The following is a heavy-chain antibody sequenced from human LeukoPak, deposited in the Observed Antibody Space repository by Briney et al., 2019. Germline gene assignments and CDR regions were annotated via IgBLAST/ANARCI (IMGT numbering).Heavy chain of an antibody. CDR1: GGSISSSSYY. CDR2: IYTSGST. V-gene: IGHV4-61*05. J-gene: IGHJ5*02. Sequence: PSETLSLTCTVSGGSISSSSYYWGWIRQPPGKGLEWIGRIYTSGSTNYNPSLKSRVTISVDTSKNQFSLKLSSVTAADTAVYYCANIPRRRGCSGGSCYPWGQGTLVTVSS. CDR3: ANIPRRRGCSGGSCYP. D-gene: IGHD2-15*01.